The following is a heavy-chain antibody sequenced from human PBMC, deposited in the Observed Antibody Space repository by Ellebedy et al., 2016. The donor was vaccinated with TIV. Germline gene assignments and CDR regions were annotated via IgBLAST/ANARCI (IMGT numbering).Heavy chain of an antibody. CDR3: SSQCIADCYSRIDP. D-gene: IGHD2-21*02. Sequence: PGGSLRLSCAASGFTFSRFEMHWVRQAPGQGLEWMAVTSPDGIKKYYADSVKGRFTISRDNSKITLYLQMNSLRAEDKAVYYCSSQCIADCYSRIDPWGQGTLVTVSS. J-gene: IGHJ5*02. CDR2: TSPDGIKK. V-gene: IGHV3-30*04. CDR1: GFTFSRFE.